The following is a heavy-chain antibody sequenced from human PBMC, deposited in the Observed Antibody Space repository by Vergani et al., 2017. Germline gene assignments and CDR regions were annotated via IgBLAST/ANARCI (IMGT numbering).Heavy chain of an antibody. V-gene: IGHV3-11*05. CDR3: AKGRWELLSPFDY. CDR2: ISSSSSYT. Sequence: QVQLVESGGGLVKPGGSLRLSCAVSGFTFSDYYMSWIRQAPGKGLEWVSYISSSSSYTNYADSVKGRFTISRDNAKNTLYLQMNSLRAEDTAVYYCAKGRWELLSPFDYWGQGTLVTVSS. CDR1: GFTFSDYY. J-gene: IGHJ4*02. D-gene: IGHD1-26*01.